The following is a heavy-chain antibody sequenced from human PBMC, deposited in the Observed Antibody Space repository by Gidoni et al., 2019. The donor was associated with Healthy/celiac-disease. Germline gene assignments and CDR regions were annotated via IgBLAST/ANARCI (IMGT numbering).Heavy chain of an antibody. D-gene: IGHD3-16*01. Sequence: QVQLVQSGAAVKKPGASVKVSCKASGYTLTGYYMHWVRQAPGQGLEWMGWINPNSGGTNYAQKFQGRVAMTRDPSTNTAYMELSRLRSDDTAVYYCARGDYDYIWGTVSYPGYWGRGTLVTVSS. V-gene: IGHV1-2*02. CDR2: INPNSGGT. J-gene: IGHJ4*02. CDR3: ARGDYDYIWGTVSYPGY. CDR1: GYTLTGYY.